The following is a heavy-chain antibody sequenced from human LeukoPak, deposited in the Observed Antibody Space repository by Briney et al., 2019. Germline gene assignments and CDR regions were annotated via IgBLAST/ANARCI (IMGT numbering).Heavy chain of an antibody. CDR1: GFTFSSYW. Sequence: GGSLRLSCAASGFTFSSYWMHWVRQAPGKGLVWVSRINSDGSSTSYADSVKGRFTISRGNAKNTLYLQMNSLRAEETAEYYCARGGHSAVAGTTGLDAFDIWGQGTMVTVSS. J-gene: IGHJ3*02. CDR2: INSDGSST. CDR3: ARGGHSAVAGTTGLDAFDI. V-gene: IGHV3-74*01. D-gene: IGHD6-19*01.